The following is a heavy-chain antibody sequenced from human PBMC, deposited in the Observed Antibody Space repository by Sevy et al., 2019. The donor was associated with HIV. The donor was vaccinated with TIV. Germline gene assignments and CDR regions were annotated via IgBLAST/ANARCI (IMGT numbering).Heavy chain of an antibody. CDR2: IRSETYGETT. J-gene: IGHJ4*02. CDR3: TRRASRVYGDHLNLY. CDR1: GFTFGDYA. D-gene: IGHD2-21*02. V-gene: IGHV3-49*03. Sequence: GGSLRLSCTASGFTFGDYAMSWFRQAPGRGLEWVGFIRSETYGETTEYAASMKGRFTVSRDDSKSIVYLQMNSLKTEETAVYYCTRRASRVYGDHLNLYWGQGTLVTVSS.